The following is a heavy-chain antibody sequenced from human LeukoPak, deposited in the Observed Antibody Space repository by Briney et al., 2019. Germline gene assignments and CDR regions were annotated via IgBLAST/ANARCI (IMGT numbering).Heavy chain of an antibody. Sequence: GGSLRLSCAASGFTFSSYEMNWVRQAPGKGLEWVSYISSSGSTIYYADSVKGRFTISRDNAKNSLYLQMNSLRAEDTAVYYCARELPYFDYWGQGTLVTVSS. J-gene: IGHJ4*02. CDR3: ARELPYFDY. V-gene: IGHV3-48*03. CDR2: ISSSGSTI. D-gene: IGHD2-21*01. CDR1: GFTFSSYE.